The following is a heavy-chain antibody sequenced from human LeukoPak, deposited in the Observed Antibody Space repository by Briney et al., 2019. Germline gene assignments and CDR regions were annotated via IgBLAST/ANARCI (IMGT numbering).Heavy chain of an antibody. J-gene: IGHJ5*02. Sequence: SETLSLTSTVSGNSFCDYYWSCIRQPAGKGLEWIVRIYASGSTTYNPSLKSRVTMSVDTSKSRLSLNLMSVTAEDTAVYYCTRDTGTTGEVKFDHWGQGTLVTVSS. D-gene: IGHD4-17*01. CDR1: GNSFCDYY. CDR3: TRDTGTTGEVKFDH. V-gene: IGHV4-4*07. CDR2: IYASGST.